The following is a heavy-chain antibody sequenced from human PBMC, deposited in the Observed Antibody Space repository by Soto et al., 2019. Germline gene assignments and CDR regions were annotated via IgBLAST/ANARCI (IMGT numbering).Heavy chain of an antibody. CDR1: GYTFTSYV. CDR2: IYTGNGNT. CDR3: TREDY. Sequence: QVQLVQSGAEEKKPGASVNVSCKASGYTFTSYVIHWVRQAPGQRLEWMGWIYTGNGNTKYSQKFQGRVTITRDTSASTAYMELNSLRSEDTAVYYCTREDYRGQGTLVTVSS. V-gene: IGHV1-3*05. J-gene: IGHJ4*02.